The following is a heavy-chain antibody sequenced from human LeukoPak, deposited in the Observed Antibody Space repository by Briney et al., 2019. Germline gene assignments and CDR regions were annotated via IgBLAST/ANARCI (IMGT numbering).Heavy chain of an antibody. D-gene: IGHD3-9*01. V-gene: IGHV3-49*03. CDR2: IRSEAYGGTA. CDR1: GFTFGDHS. CDR3: TREIRYFDWFQADY. Sequence: PGRSLRLSCTASGFTFGDHSVSWFRQAPGKGLEWVGFIRSEAYGGTAEYAASVKGRFTISRDDSKSVAYLQMDSLKTEDTAVYYCTREIRYFDWFQADYWGQGTLVTVSS. J-gene: IGHJ4*02.